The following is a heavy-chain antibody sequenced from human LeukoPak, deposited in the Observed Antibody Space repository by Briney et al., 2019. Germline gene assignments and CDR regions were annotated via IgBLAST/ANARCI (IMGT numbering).Heavy chain of an antibody. Sequence: PSETLSLTCTVSGGSISSGDYYWSWIRQPPGKGLEWIGYIYYSGSTYYNPSLKSRVTISVDTSKNQFSLKLSSVTAADTAVYYCARGGNDPSYYYYYGMDVWGQGTTVTVSS. CDR2: IYYSGST. CDR3: ARGGNDPSYYYYYGMDV. CDR1: GGSISSGDYY. J-gene: IGHJ6*02. D-gene: IGHD1-1*01. V-gene: IGHV4-30-4*01.